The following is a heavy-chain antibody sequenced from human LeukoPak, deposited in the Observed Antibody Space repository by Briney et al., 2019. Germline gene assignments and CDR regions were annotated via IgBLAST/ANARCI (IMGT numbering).Heavy chain of an antibody. CDR2: IKQDGSEK. CDR3: ARARSGSYS. CDR1: GFTFSNYG. D-gene: IGHD1-26*01. Sequence: GGSLRLSCAASGFTFSNYGMHWVRQAPGKGLEWVANIKQDGSEKYYVDSVKGRFTISRDNAKNSLYLQMNSLRAEDTAVYYCARARSGSYSWGQGTLVTVSS. V-gene: IGHV3-7*01. J-gene: IGHJ4*02.